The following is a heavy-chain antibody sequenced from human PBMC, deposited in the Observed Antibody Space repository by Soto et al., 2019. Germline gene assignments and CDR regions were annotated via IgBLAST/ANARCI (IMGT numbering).Heavy chain of an antibody. V-gene: IGHV3-23*01. D-gene: IGHD3-3*01. CDR1: GFTFSSYA. Sequence: QTGGSLRLSCAASGFTFSSYAMSWVRQAPGKGLEWVSAISGSGGSTYYADSVKGRFTISRDNSKNTLYLQMNSLRAEDTAVYYCAMRITIFGVVTWAMDVWGQGTTVTVSS. CDR2: ISGSGGST. CDR3: AMRITIFGVVTWAMDV. J-gene: IGHJ6*02.